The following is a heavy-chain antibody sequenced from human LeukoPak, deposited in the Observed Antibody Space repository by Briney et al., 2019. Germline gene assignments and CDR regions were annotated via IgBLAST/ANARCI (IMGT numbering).Heavy chain of an antibody. CDR2: IYHSGST. D-gene: IGHD3-10*01. J-gene: IGHJ3*02. CDR1: GGSISSSNW. V-gene: IGHV4-4*02. CDR3: ARAMVRGVIIGVAFDI. Sequence: PSETLSLTCAVSGGSISSSNWWSWVRQPPGKGLEWIGEIYHSGSTNYNPSLKSRVTISVDRSKNQFSLKLSSVTAADTAVYYCARAMVRGVIIGVAFDIWGQGTMVTVSS.